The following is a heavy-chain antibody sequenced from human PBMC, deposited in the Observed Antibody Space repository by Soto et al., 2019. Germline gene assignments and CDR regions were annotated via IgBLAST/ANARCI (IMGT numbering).Heavy chain of an antibody. J-gene: IGHJ4*02. Sequence: SETLSLTCTVSGGSISSGGYYWSWIRQHPGKGLEWIGYIYYSGSTYYNPSLKSRVTISVDTSKNQFSLKLSSVTAADTAVYYCARVGEYCSGGSCFRSGFDYWGQGTLVTVSS. CDR3: ARVGEYCSGGSCFRSGFDY. CDR1: GGSISSGGYY. CDR2: IYYSGST. D-gene: IGHD2-15*01. V-gene: IGHV4-31*03.